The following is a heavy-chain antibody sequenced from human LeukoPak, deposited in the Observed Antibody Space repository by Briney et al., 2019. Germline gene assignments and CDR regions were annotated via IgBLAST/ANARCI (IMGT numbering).Heavy chain of an antibody. J-gene: IGHJ4*02. CDR3: AKTGGLGYCSGGSCYLVDY. CDR2: IRYDGSNK. CDR1: GFTFSSYG. V-gene: IGHV3-30*02. D-gene: IGHD2-15*01. Sequence: GGSLRLSCAASGFTFSSYGMHWVRQAPGKGLEWEAFIRYDGSNKYYADSVKGRFTISRDNSKNTLYLQMNSLRAEDTAVYYCAKTGGLGYCSGGSCYLVDYWGQGTLVTVSS.